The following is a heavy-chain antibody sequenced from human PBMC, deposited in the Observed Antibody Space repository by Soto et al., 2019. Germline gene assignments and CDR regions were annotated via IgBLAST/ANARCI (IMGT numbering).Heavy chain of an antibody. J-gene: IGHJ6*02. CDR1: NGSVSSGTYS. V-gene: IGHV4-30-2*01. CDR3: ARGHYYYGMDV. CDR2: IYYSGTT. Sequence: PSETLSLTCTVSNGSVSSGTYSWSWVRQPPGKGLEWIGYIYYSGTTYYTPSLKSRLTMSMDRANDHFSLNLTSVTAADTAVYFCARGHYYYGMDVRGQGITVTVSS.